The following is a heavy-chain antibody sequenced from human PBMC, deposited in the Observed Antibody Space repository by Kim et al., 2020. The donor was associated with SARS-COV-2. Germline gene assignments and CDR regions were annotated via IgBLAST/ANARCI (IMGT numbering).Heavy chain of an antibody. J-gene: IGHJ6*02. CDR2: IKSKTDGGTT. CDR3: TTAYCSGGSCYSVVWPYYYGMDV. Sequence: GGSLRLSCAASGFTFSNAWMSWVRQAPGKGLEWVGRIKSKTDGGTTDYAAPVKGRFTISRDDSKNTLYLQMNSLKTEDTAVYYCTTAYCSGGSCYSVVWPYYYGMDVWGQGTTVTVSS. D-gene: IGHD2-15*01. V-gene: IGHV3-15*01. CDR1: GFTFSNAW.